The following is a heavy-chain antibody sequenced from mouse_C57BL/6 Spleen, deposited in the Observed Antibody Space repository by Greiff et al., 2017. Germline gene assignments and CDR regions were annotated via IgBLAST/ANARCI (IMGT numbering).Heavy chain of an antibody. CDR3: ARHYGLWYFDV. Sequence: QVQLKESGAELAKPGASVKLSCKASGYTFTSYWMHWVKQRPGQGLEWIGYINPSSGYTKYNQKFKDKATLTAYKSSSTAYMQLSSLTDDDSAVYYCARHYGLWYFDVWGTGTTVTVSS. J-gene: IGHJ1*03. V-gene: IGHV1-7*01. D-gene: IGHD1-2*01. CDR1: GYTFTSYW. CDR2: INPSSGYT.